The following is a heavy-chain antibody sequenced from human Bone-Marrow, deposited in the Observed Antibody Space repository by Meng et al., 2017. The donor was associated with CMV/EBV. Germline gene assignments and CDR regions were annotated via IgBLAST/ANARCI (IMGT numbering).Heavy chain of an antibody. CDR3: ARRSNHDF. V-gene: IGHV1-2*02. J-gene: IGHJ4*02. CDR1: GYTFTAHY. CDR2: IHPHRGDT. D-gene: IGHD1-14*01. Sequence: ASVKVSCKASGYTFTAHYFHWVRQAPGQGLEWMGWIHPHRGDTNYAQQFQGRVTLTRDTSINTGYMELTRLTSDDTAVYYCARRSNHDFWGQGTLVTGSS.